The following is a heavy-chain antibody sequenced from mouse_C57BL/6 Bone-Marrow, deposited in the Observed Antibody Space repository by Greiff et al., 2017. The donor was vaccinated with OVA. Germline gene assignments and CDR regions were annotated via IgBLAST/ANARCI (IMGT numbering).Heavy chain of an antibody. CDR2: INPSTGGT. J-gene: IGHJ3*01. CDR3: ARDSRVFAY. V-gene: IGHV1-42*01. CDR1: GYSFTGYY. Sequence: VQLQQSGPELVKPGASVKISCKASGYSFTGYYMNWVKQSPEKSLEWIGEINPSTGGTTYNQKFKAKATLTVDKSSSTAYMQLKSLTSEDSAVYYCARDSRVFAYWGQGTLVTVSA. D-gene: IGHD3-2*01.